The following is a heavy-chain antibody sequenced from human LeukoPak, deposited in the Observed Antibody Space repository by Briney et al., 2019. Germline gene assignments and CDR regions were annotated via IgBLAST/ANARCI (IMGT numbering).Heavy chain of an antibody. CDR2: INWNGGST. D-gene: IGHD1-26*01. CDR1: GVTFDDDG. J-gene: IGHJ4*02. Sequence: VGSLRLSCAVSGVTFDDDGMSWVRQAPGKGLGWGGGINWNGGSTGYADSVNGGFTISRDTRKSSLYLQRSVLRADDTALYHCARGFTTSMGYWGQGTLVTVSS. CDR3: ARGFTTSMGY. V-gene: IGHV3-20*01.